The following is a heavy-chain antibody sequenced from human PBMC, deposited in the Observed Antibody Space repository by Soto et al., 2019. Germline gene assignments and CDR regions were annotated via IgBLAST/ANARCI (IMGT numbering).Heavy chain of an antibody. CDR2: ISYRGST. J-gene: IGHJ5*02. CDR1: AGSITTSY. V-gene: IGHV4-59*01. D-gene: IGHD3-22*01. CDR3: ASSGIVGREVNTWFDP. Sequence: TSEALSRTCTVSAGSITTSYWSWSRQPLGKGLEWIGYISYRGSTNYNPSLKSGLTISIDTSKSQISLKLTSMTTADTAVYYCASSGIVGREVNTWFDPWGQGTLVTVSP.